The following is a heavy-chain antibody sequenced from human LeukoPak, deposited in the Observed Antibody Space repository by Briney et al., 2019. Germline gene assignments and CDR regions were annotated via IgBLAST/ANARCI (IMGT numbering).Heavy chain of an antibody. CDR3: TRLRQYYYDSSGPSGMDV. CDR2: IRSKDNSYAT. D-gene: IGHD3-22*01. Sequence: GGSLRLSCAASGFTFSGSAMHWVRQASGKGLEWVGRIRSKDNSYATAYAASVKGRFTISRDDSNSTAYLQMNSLKTEDTAVYYCTRLRQYYYDSSGPSGMDVWGQGTAVTVSS. J-gene: IGHJ6*02. V-gene: IGHV3-73*01. CDR1: GFTFSGSA.